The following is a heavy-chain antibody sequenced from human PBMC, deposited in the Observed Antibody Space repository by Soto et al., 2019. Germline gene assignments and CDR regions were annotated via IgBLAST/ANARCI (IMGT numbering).Heavy chain of an antibody. J-gene: IGHJ4*02. CDR3: AHIVVAGLGYYFDY. Sequence: QITLKESGPTLVKPTQTLTLTCTFSGFSLSSTRMAVGWIRQPPGKALEWLALIYWDDDKRYSPFLKSRLTITTDTPKNQVVLTMSNMDPVDTARYYCAHIVVAGLGYYFDYWGQGTLVTVSS. CDR1: GFSLSSTRMA. D-gene: IGHD6-19*01. V-gene: IGHV2-5*02. CDR2: IYWDDDK.